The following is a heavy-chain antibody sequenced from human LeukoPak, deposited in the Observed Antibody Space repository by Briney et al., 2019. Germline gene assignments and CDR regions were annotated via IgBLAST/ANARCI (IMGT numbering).Heavy chain of an antibody. Sequence: SETLSLTCAVYGGSFSGYYWSWIRQPPGKGLEWIGEINHSGSTNYNPSLKSRVTISVDTSKNQFSLKLSSVTAADTAVYYCARTLVLLWFGELLHWFDPWGQGTLVTVSS. CDR2: INHSGST. D-gene: IGHD3-10*01. V-gene: IGHV4-34*01. J-gene: IGHJ5*02. CDR3: ARTLVLLWFGELLHWFDP. CDR1: GGSFSGYY.